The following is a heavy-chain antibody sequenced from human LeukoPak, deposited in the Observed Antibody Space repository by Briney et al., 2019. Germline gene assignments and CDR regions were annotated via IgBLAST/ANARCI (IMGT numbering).Heavy chain of an antibody. Sequence: GGSLRLSCAASGFTFSSYAMYWVRQAPGKGLEWVSGIFGSGGSTHYADSVKGRFTISRDNSKNTVYLQMNSLRAEDTAVYYCAKLGGHPLHNYYVGVWGKGATVAVSS. CDR2: IFGSGGST. CDR3: AKLGGHPLHNYYVGV. J-gene: IGHJ6*03. CDR1: GFTFSSYA. D-gene: IGHD3-16*01. V-gene: IGHV3-23*01.